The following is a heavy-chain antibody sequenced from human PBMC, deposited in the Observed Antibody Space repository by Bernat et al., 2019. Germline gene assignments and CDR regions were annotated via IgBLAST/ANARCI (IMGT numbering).Heavy chain of an antibody. CDR1: GGSFSGYY. V-gene: IGHV4-34*01. J-gene: IGHJ4*02. Sequence: QVQLQQRGAGLLKPSETLSPTCAVYGGSFSGYYWSWIRQPPGKGLEWIGEINHSGSTNYNPSLKSRVTISVDTSKNQFSLKLSSVTAADTAVYYCASYYGSGDDYWGQGTLVTVSS. CDR3: ASYYGSGDDY. CDR2: INHSGST. D-gene: IGHD3-10*01.